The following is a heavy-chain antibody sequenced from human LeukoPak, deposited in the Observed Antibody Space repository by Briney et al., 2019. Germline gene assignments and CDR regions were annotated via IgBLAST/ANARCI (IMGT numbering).Heavy chain of an antibody. V-gene: IGHV3-74*01. Sequence: GGSLRLSCAASGFTFSNSWMQWVRHAPGKGLVWVFRIKSDVSFTSYADSVKGRFTISRDNAKNTLYLQMNSLRDEDTAVYYCARSDWFDPWGQGTLVSVSS. J-gene: IGHJ5*02. CDR3: ARSDWFDP. CDR1: GFTFSNSW. CDR2: IKSDVSFT.